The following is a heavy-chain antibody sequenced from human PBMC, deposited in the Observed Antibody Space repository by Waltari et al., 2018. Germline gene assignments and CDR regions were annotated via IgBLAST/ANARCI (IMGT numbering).Heavy chain of an antibody. CDR3: ARGSFDSDSYFDV. CDR2: FYHSGTT. CDR1: GYPISSGYY. V-gene: IGHV4-38-2*01. J-gene: IGHJ2*01. Sequence: QVQLQESGPGLGKPSETLSLTCALSGYPISSGYYWGWIRQPPGKGLEWIGSFYHSGTTYYSPSLKSRVTISVDTSKNQFSLKVTSLTAADTAIYYCARGSFDSDSYFDVWGRGTLVTVSS. D-gene: IGHD1-26*01.